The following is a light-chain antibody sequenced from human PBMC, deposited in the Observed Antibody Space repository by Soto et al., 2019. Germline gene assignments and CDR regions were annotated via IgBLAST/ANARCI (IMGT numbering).Light chain of an antibody. CDR2: EVN. J-gene: IGLJ2*01. CDR1: NSDIGSYNL. Sequence: QSVLTQPASVSGSPGQSITISCTGSNSDIGSYNLVSWYRQHPGRAPKLILYEVNNRPSWVSPRFSGSKSGITASLTISGLQAEDEADYYCSAYTTSRSVFFGGGTKLTVL. V-gene: IGLV2-14*01. CDR3: SAYTTSRSVF.